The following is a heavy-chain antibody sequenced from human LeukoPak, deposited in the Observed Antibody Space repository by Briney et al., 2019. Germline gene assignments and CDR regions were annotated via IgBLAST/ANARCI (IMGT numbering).Heavy chain of an antibody. D-gene: IGHD3-22*01. CDR3: ARAPSEIGGYYPEYFRH. CDR1: GFTVSTYW. V-gene: IGHV3-74*01. CDR2: IKSDGST. Sequence: SLRLSCAATGFTVSTYWMHWVRQAPGKGLVWVSRIKSDGSTNYADSVKGRFTISRDNAKNTVSLQMNSLRPEDTGVYYCARAPSEIGGYYPEYFRHWGQGTLVTVSS. J-gene: IGHJ1*01.